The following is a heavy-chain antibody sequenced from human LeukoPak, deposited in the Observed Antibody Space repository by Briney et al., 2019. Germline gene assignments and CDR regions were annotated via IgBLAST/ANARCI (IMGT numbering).Heavy chain of an antibody. CDR2: IYYSGST. V-gene: IGHV4-39*07. D-gene: IGHD3-10*01. CDR1: GGSISSSSYY. CDR3: ASRVSVGWLGYDY. J-gene: IGHJ4*02. Sequence: PSETLSLTCTVSGGSISSSSYYWGWIRQPPGKGLEWIGSIYYSGSTYYNPSLKSRVTISVDTSKNQFSLKLSSVTAADTAVYYCASRVSVGWLGYDYWGQGTLVTVSS.